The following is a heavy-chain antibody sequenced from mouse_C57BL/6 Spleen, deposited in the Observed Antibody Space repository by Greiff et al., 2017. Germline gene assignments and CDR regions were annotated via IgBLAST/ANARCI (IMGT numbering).Heavy chain of an antibody. J-gene: IGHJ2*01. CDR1: GYTFTSYW. Sequence: QVQLQQPGAELVRPGSSVKLSCKASGYTFTSYWMDWVKQRPGQGLEWIGNIYPSDSETHYNQKFKDKATLTVDKSSSTAYMQLSSLTSEDSAVYYCAREGGEDYFDCWGQGTTLTVSS. V-gene: IGHV1-61*01. CDR2: IYPSDSET. CDR3: AREGGEDYFDC.